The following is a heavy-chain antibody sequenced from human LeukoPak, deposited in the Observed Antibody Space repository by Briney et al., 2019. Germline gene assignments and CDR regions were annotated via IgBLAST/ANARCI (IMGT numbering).Heavy chain of an antibody. V-gene: IGHV1-3*01. D-gene: IGHD5-12*01. CDR2: INAGNSNT. J-gene: IGHJ4*02. Sequence: GASVRVSCKASGYTFTSYAMHWVRQAPGQRLEWMGWINAGNSNTKYSQKFQGRVTITRDTSASTAYMELSSLRSEDTAVYYCARHYSGYNFGCDYWGQGTLVTVSS. CDR3: ARHYSGYNFGCDY. CDR1: GYTFTSYA.